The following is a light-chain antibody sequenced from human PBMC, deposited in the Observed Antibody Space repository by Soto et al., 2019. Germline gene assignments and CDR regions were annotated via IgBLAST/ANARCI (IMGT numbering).Light chain of an antibody. CDR3: QHYNRWPL. Sequence: ELVMTQSPAALSLSPGETVTLSCRASQAIATSLAWYQHKPGQAPRLLIYGASTRATGVPDRFSGGGSETEFTLTSSGLQSEEFVIYYCQHYNRWPLFGGGTKVEFK. J-gene: IGKJ4*01. CDR2: GAS. V-gene: IGKV3-15*01. CDR1: QAIATS.